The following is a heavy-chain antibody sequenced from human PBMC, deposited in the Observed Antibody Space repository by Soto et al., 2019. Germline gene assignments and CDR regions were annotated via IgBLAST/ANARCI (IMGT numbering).Heavy chain of an antibody. CDR1: GGTFSSST. Sequence: QVQLVQSGAEVKKPGSSVTVSCKASGGTFSSSTISWVRQAPGQGLEWMGGIIPIFGTANYAQKFQGRVTITADESKSTAYMELSSLRSADTAVYYCARGNHRWLQWWYFDLWGRGTLVTVSS. D-gene: IGHD5-12*01. V-gene: IGHV1-69*12. CDR2: IIPIFGTA. J-gene: IGHJ2*01. CDR3: ARGNHRWLQWWYFDL.